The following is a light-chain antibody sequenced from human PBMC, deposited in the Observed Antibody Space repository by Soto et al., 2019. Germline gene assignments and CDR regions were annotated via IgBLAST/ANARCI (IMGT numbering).Light chain of an antibody. Sequence: DIQRTQSPSTLSASVGDRVTITCRASQSISSWLAWYQQNPGEAPKLLIYDASALPRGVPARFSGSGSGTKFTLTIASLQPDDFATYYCQQYETFSGTFGPGTKVDIK. V-gene: IGKV1-5*01. CDR3: QQYETFSGT. CDR1: QSISSW. CDR2: DAS. J-gene: IGKJ1*01.